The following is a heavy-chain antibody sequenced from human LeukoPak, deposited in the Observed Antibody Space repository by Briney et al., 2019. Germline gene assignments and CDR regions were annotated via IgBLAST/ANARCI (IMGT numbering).Heavy chain of an antibody. D-gene: IGHD6-19*01. J-gene: IGHJ4*02. CDR2: INPNSGGT. CDR3: ARGHSSGWYYFDY. V-gene: IGHV1-2*02. CDR1: GYTFTGYY. Sequence: ASVKVSFKASGYTFTGYYMHWVRQAPGQGLEWMGWINPNSGGTNYAQKFQGRVTMTRDTSISTAYMELSRLRSDDTAVYYCARGHSSGWYYFDYWGQGTLVTVSS.